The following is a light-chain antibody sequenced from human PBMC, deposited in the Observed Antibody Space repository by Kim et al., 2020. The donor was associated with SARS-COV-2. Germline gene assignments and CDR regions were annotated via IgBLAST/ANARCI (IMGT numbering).Light chain of an antibody. CDR1: QNTSNY. Sequence: SASVGDKVTITCQASQNTSNYLNWYQQKPGKAPKLLIYDASNLETGVPSRFSGSGSGTDFTFTISSLQPEDIATYYCQQYDDLPYTFGQGTKLEI. CDR2: DAS. CDR3: QQYDDLPYT. V-gene: IGKV1-33*01. J-gene: IGKJ2*01.